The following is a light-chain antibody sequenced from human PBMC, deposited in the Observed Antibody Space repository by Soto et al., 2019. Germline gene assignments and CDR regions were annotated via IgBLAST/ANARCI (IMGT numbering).Light chain of an antibody. CDR3: SSYIRSSTQL. CDR1: SSDVGGYNY. Sequence: QSALTQPVSVSGSPGQSITISCTGTSSDVGGYNYVSWYQQHPGKAPKLIIYDVSTRPSGVSHRFSGSKSGNTASLTISGLQAEDEADYYCSSYIRSSTQLFGGGTKVTVL. J-gene: IGLJ2*01. V-gene: IGLV2-14*03. CDR2: DVS.